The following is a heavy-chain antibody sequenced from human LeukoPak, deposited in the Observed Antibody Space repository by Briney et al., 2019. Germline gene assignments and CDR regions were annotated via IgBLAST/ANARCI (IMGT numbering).Heavy chain of an antibody. CDR2: ISSSSSYT. D-gene: IGHD1-26*01. CDR1: GFTFSDYY. J-gene: IGHJ4*02. CDR3: ARDRSRTVGATNFDY. Sequence: GSLRLSCAASGFTFSDYYMSWIRQAPGKGLEWVSYISSSSSYTNYADSVKGRFTISRDNAKNSLYLQMNSLRAEDTAVYYCARDRSRTVGATNFDYWGQGTLVTVSS. V-gene: IGHV3-11*06.